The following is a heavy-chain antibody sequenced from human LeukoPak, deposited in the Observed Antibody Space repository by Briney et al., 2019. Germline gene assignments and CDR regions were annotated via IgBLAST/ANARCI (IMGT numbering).Heavy chain of an antibody. V-gene: IGHV3-30*01. Sequence: GRSLRLSCAASGFTFSHYAMHWVRQAPGKGLEWVAVISYDESHQYSADSVKGRLSISRDNSRHTLYLQMNSLRPEDTAVYYCARARNGTLKYWGQGTLVIVSS. CDR1: GFTFSHYA. CDR2: ISYDESHQ. CDR3: ARARNGTLKY. J-gene: IGHJ4*02. D-gene: IGHD1-26*01.